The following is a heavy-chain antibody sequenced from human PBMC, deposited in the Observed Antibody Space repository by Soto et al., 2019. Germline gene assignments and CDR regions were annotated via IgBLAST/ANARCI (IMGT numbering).Heavy chain of an antibody. J-gene: IGHJ5*02. CDR2: INPSSGGT. D-gene: IGHD1-26*01. CDR3: AREMGVIGAPGYTWFDP. V-gene: IGHV1-2*02. Sequence: VQLVQSGAEVRKPGASVKVSCKASGYTFSDYYVHWVREAPGQGLEWMGWINPSSGGTIYTQRFQGRVTMTRDTSINTVYMELSRLTSDDTAVYYCAREMGVIGAPGYTWFDPWGQRALVTVSS. CDR1: GYTFSDYY.